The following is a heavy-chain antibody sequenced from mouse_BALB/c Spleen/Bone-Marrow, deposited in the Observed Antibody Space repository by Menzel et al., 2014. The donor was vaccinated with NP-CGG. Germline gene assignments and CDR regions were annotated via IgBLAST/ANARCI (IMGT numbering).Heavy chain of an antibody. CDR3: TRGGGFAY. J-gene: IGHJ3*01. CDR1: GYTFTTYP. V-gene: IGHV1-47*01. Sequence: VKLMESGAELVKPGASVKMSCKAFGYTFTTYPIEWMKQNHGKSLEWIGNFHPYNDDTKYNEKFKGKAKLTVEKSSSTVCLELSRLTSDDSGVYYSTRGGGFAYWGQGTLVTVSA. CDR2: FHPYNDDT.